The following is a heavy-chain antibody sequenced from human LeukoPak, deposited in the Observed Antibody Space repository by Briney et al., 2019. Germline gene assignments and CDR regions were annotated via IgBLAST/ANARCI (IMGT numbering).Heavy chain of an antibody. Sequence: GGSLRLSCAASGFTFNNYAMSWVRQAPGKGLEWVSAISGSGGSTYYADSVKGRFTISRDNSKNTLYLQMNSLRAEDTAVYYCAKAGRYFDWLLKGCYFDYWGQGTLVTVSS. CDR1: GFTFNNYA. D-gene: IGHD3-9*01. J-gene: IGHJ4*02. CDR3: AKAGRYFDWLLKGCYFDY. CDR2: ISGSGGST. V-gene: IGHV3-23*01.